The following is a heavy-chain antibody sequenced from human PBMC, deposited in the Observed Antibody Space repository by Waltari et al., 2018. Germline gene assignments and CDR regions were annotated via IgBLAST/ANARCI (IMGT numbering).Heavy chain of an antibody. Sequence: QVQLVQSGAEVKKPGSSVKVSCKASGGTFSSYAISWVRQAPGQRLEWMGGIIPIFGTANYAQKFQGRVTITADESTSTAYMELSSLRSEDTAVYYCAREQGIAVALNYYYYMDVWGKGTTVTVSS. CDR2: IIPIFGTA. D-gene: IGHD6-19*01. J-gene: IGHJ6*03. CDR1: GGTFSSYA. V-gene: IGHV1-69*12. CDR3: AREQGIAVALNYYYYMDV.